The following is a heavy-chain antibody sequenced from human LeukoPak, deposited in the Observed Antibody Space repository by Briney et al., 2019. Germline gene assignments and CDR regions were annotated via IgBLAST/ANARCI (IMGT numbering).Heavy chain of an antibody. CDR3: ARLDILTAANFDP. Sequence: PSETLSLTRTVSGGSISSGNYYWSWIRQHPGKGLEWIGYIYYSGGTQYNPSLKSRVTISVDTSKNQFSLRLSSVTAADTAVYYCARLDILTAANFDPWGQGTLVTVSS. D-gene: IGHD3-9*01. CDR2: IYYSGGT. CDR1: GGSISSGNYY. J-gene: IGHJ5*02. V-gene: IGHV4-31*03.